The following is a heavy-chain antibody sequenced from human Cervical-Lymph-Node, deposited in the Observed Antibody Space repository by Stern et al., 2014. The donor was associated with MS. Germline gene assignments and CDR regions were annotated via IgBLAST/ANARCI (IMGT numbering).Heavy chain of an antibody. CDR1: GYPFTSSG. V-gene: IGHV1-18*01. CDR2: ISAYNDNT. CDR3: ARGLLGSEKAFDI. D-gene: IGHD2-15*01. J-gene: IGHJ3*02. Sequence: VQLVESGAEVKKPGASVKVSCKASGYPFTSSGISWVRQAPGQGLEWIGWISAYNDNTNYAQKLQGRITITTDTATSTAYMELRSLRSDDTAVYYCARGLLGSEKAFDIWGQGTMVTVSS.